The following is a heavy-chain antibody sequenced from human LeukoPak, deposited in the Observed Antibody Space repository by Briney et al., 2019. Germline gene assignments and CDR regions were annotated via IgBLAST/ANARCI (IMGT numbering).Heavy chain of an antibody. CDR2: IIPIFGTA. CDR1: GGTFSSYT. CDR3: ARDPELRLFDY. J-gene: IGHJ4*02. V-gene: IGHV1-69*13. D-gene: IGHD1-26*01. Sequence: ASVKVSCKASGGTFSSYTISWVRQAPGQGLEWMGGIIPIFGTANYAQKFQGRVTITAGESTSTAYMELSSLRSEDTAVYYCARDPELRLFDYWGQGTLVTVSS.